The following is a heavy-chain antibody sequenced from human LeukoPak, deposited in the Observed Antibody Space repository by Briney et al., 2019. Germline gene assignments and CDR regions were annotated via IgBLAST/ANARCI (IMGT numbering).Heavy chain of an antibody. CDR2: ISSNGGST. Sequence: GGSLRLSCSASGFTFSSYAMHWVRQAPGKGLEYVSAISSNGGSTYYADSVKGRFTISRDNSKNTLYLQMSSLRAEDTAVYYCVKDSSTVTAYYYYGMDVWGQGTTVTVSS. V-gene: IGHV3-64D*06. D-gene: IGHD4-11*01. CDR1: GFTFSSYA. J-gene: IGHJ6*02. CDR3: VKDSSTVTAYYYYGMDV.